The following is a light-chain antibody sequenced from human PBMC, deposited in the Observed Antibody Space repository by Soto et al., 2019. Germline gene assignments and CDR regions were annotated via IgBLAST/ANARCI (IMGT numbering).Light chain of an antibody. CDR1: QSVNTKY. CDR2: GVS. Sequence: EIVLTQSPGTLSLSPGERATLSCRASQSVNTKYLAWYQQKPGQAPRLLISGVSSRATGIPDRFSGSGSGTDFILTISRVEPEDFAVYYCQQYGSSPLTFGGGTKVDIK. J-gene: IGKJ4*01. V-gene: IGKV3-20*01. CDR3: QQYGSSPLT.